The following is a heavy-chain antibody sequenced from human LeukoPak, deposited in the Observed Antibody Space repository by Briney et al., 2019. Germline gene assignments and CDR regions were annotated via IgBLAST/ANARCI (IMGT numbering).Heavy chain of an antibody. V-gene: IGHV3-23*01. CDR1: GFTFSRYA. Sequence: GGSLRLSCAASGFTFSRYAMSWVRQTPGKGLEWVTAVSGSGGSTNYADSVRGRFTISRDNSKNMLYFQMNSLRAEDTAVYYCAREFYDIWTGPYNWFDPWGQGTLVTVSS. CDR3: AREFYDIWTGPYNWFDP. J-gene: IGHJ5*02. D-gene: IGHD3/OR15-3a*01. CDR2: VSGSGGST.